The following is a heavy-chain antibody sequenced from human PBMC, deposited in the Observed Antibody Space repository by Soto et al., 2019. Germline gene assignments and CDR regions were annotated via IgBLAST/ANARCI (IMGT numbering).Heavy chain of an antibody. D-gene: IGHD3-3*01. CDR3: ARDYYDFWSGRHYYYYGMDV. J-gene: IGHJ6*02. Sequence: GASVKVSCKASGYTFTSYYMHWVRQAPGQGLEWMGIINPSGGSTSYAQKFQGRVTMTRDTSTSTVYMELSSLRSEDTAVYYCARDYYDFWSGRHYYYYGMDVWGQGTTVTVSS. V-gene: IGHV1-46*01. CDR2: INPSGGST. CDR1: GYTFTSYY.